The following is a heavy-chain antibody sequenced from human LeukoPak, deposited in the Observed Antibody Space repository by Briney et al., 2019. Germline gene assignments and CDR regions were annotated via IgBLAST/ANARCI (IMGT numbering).Heavy chain of an antibody. CDR3: VRGGSYTFDP. CDR1: GFILSLYW. Sequence: GGSLRLSCSASGFILSLYWMTWVRQAPGKGLEWVASIKEDGSEKSYVDSVKGRFTISRDNAKNSLYLQMNSLGAEDTAVYYCVRGGSYTFDPWGQGILVTVSS. D-gene: IGHD1-26*01. V-gene: IGHV3-7*01. CDR2: IKEDGSEK. J-gene: IGHJ5*02.